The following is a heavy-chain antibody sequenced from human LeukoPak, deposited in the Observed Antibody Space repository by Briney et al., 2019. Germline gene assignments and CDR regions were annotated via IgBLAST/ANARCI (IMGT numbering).Heavy chain of an antibody. D-gene: IGHD6-19*01. J-gene: IGHJ5*02. CDR3: ARLIGWSRFDP. CDR2: IWYDGSKQ. CDR1: GFTFDDYA. V-gene: IGHV3-33*08. Sequence: GGSLRLSCAASGFTFDDYAMHWVRQAPGKGLEWVALIWYDGSKQYYADSVKGRFTISRDNSKNTLHLQMNSLRAEDTAVFYCARLIGWSRFDPWGQGALVTVSS.